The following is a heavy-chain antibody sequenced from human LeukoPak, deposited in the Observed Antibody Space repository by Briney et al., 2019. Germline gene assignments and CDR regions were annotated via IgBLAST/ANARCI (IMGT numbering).Heavy chain of an antibody. V-gene: IGHV1-18*01. J-gene: IGHJ4*02. CDR3: ARDAPQLLWFGESCFDY. D-gene: IGHD3-10*01. CDR2: ISAYNGNT. CDR1: GYTFTSYG. Sequence: ASVKVSCKASGYTFTSYGISWVRQAPGQGLEWMGWISAYNGNTNYAQKLQGRVTMTTDTSTSTAYMELRSLRSDDTAVYYCARDAPQLLWFGESCFDYWGQGTLVTVSS.